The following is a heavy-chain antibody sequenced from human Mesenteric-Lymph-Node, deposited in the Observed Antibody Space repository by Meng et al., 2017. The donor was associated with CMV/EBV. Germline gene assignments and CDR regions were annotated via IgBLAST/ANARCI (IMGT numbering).Heavy chain of an antibody. V-gene: IGHV3-74*01. CDR1: GFTFSRYW. CDR3: ARRGLTTVNPVGYDY. D-gene: IGHD4-11*01. Sequence: LSLTGAASGFTFSRYWMHWVRQAPGKGLVWVSRINSDGSSTNYADSVKGRFTISRDNAKNTLYLQMNSLRADDTAVYYCARRGLTTVNPVGYDYWGQGTLVTVSS. CDR2: INSDGSST. J-gene: IGHJ4*02.